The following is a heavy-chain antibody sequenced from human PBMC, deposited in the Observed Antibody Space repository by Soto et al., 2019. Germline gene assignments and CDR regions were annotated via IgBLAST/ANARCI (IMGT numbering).Heavy chain of an antibody. CDR1: GGTFSSYT. CDR2: IIPILGIA. Sequence: SVKVSCKASGGTFSSYTISWVRQAPGQGLEWMGRIIPILGIANYAQKFQGRVTITADKSTSTAYMELSSLRSEDTAVYYCATLSLGGTTGYYYYYMDVWGKGTTVTVSS. D-gene: IGHD1-7*01. CDR3: ATLSLGGTTGYYYYYMDV. V-gene: IGHV1-69*02. J-gene: IGHJ6*03.